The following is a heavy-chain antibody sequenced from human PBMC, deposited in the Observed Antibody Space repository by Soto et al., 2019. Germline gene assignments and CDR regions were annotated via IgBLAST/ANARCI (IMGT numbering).Heavy chain of an antibody. CDR2: IYSGGST. J-gene: IGHJ6*02. CDR3: ARDLGYYYGSGTNPRYYYYGMDV. Sequence: GGSLRLSCAASGFTVSSNYMSWVRQAPGKGLEWVLVIYSGGSTYYADSVKGRFTISRDNSKNTLYLQMNSLRAEDTAVYYCARDLGYYYGSGTNPRYYYYGMDVWGQGTTVTVSS. D-gene: IGHD3-10*01. V-gene: IGHV3-53*01. CDR1: GFTVSSNY.